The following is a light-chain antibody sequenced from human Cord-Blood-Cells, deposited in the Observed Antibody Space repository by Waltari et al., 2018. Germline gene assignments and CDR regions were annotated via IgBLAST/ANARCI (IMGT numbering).Light chain of an antibody. CDR3: MQGIHLLT. V-gene: IGKV2-29*02. CDR2: EVS. CDR1: QSLLHSDGKTY. J-gene: IGKJ4*01. Sequence: DIVMTQTPLSLSVTPGQPASISCKSSQSLLHSDGKTYLYWYLQKPGQSPQLLIYEVSGRFFGVPDRFSGRGSGTDFNLKISRVESRDVGVYYCMQGIHLLTFGEGPRWRSN.